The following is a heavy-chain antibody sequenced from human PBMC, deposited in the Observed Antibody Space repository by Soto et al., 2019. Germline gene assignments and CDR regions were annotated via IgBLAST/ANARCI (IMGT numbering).Heavy chain of an antibody. CDR3: ARDGVTTSYNWFXP. Sequence: SETLSLTCTVSGGSISSYYWSWIRQPPGKGLEWIGYIYYSGSTNYNPSLKSRVTISVDTSKNQFSLKLSSVTAADTVVYFCARDGVTTSYNWFXPWGQGTLVTVSS. V-gene: IGHV4-59*12. J-gene: IGHJ5*02. CDR2: IYYSGST. CDR1: GGSISSYY. D-gene: IGHD4-4*01.